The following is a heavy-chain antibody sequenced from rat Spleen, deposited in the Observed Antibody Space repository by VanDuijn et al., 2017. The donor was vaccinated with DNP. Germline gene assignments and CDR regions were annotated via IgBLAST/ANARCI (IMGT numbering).Heavy chain of an antibody. CDR1: GFTFSYYW. V-gene: IGHV5-31*01. CDR2: IANGGGGT. J-gene: IGHJ2*01. CDR3: ATPAHYGYKGDY. D-gene: IGHD1-6*01. Sequence: EVQLVESGGGLVQPGRSLKLSCVASGFTFSYYWMAWVRQVPGKGLEWIASIANGGGGTYYPHSVRGRFTISRDNAKSTLYLQMNSLRSEDTATYYCATPAHYGYKGDYWGQGVLVTVSS.